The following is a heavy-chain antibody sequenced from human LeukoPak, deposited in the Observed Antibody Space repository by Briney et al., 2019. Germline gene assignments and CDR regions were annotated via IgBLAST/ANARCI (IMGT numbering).Heavy chain of an antibody. D-gene: IGHD6-13*01. CDR1: GGSISSYY. J-gene: IGHJ6*03. V-gene: IGHV4-59*01. CDR3: ARVAAAGIFPYYYYMDV. Sequence: SETLSLTCTVSGGSISSYYWSWIRQPPGKGLEWIGYIYYSGSTNYNPSLKSRVTISVDTSKNQFSLKLSSVTAADTAVYYCARVAAAGIFPYYYYMDVWGKGTTVTVSS. CDR2: IYYSGST.